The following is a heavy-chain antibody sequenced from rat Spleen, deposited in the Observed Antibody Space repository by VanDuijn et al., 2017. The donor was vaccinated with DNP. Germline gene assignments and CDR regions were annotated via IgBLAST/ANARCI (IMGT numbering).Heavy chain of an antibody. CDR3: TRVGDYHDGGDGDVLDV. J-gene: IGHJ4*01. CDR1: GFTFNNYW. D-gene: IGHD1-12*02. V-gene: IGHV5-31*01. Sequence: EVQLVESGGDLVQPGRSLKLSCVASGFTFNNYWMTWIRQVPGKGLEWVASITSSGGSTYYPDSVKGRFTISRDDAKNTLYLQMNSLRSEDTATYYCTRVGDYHDGGDGDVLDVWGQGTSVTVSS. CDR2: ITSSGGST.